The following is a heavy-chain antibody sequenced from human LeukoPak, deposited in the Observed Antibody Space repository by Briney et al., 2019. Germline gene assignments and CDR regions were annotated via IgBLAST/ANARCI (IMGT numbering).Heavy chain of an antibody. J-gene: IGHJ4*02. Sequence: SGGSLRLSCAASGFTFSRHWIHWVRQAPGEGLVWVSRINTDGRTTTYADSVRGRFAISRDNAKNTLYLQMNSLTVEDTAVYYCVRSAFLTTEFYFDNWGQGTLVTASS. CDR3: VRSAFLTTEFYFDN. CDR1: GFTFSRHW. CDR2: INTDGRTT. D-gene: IGHD4-11*01. V-gene: IGHV3-74*01.